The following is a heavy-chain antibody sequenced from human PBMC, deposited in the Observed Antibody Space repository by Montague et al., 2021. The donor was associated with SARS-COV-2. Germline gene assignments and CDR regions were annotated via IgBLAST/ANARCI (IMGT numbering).Heavy chain of an antibody. D-gene: IGHD3-10*01. CDR3: ARDRAVPIPPIHGSGSYRYYGMDV. V-gene: IGHV3-7*01. CDR2: IKQDGSEK. J-gene: IGHJ6*02. CDR1: GFTFSSYW. Sequence: SLRLSCAASGFTFSSYWMSWVRQAPGKGLEWVANIKQDGSEKYYVDSVKGRFTISRDNAKNSLYLQMNSLRAEDTAVYYCARDRAVPIPPIHGSGSYRYYGMDVWGQGTTVTVSS.